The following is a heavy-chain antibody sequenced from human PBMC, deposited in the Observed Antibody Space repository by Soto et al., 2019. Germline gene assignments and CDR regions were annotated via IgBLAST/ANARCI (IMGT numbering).Heavy chain of an antibody. CDR2: IYYSGST. D-gene: IGHD4-17*01. V-gene: IGHV4-31*03. CDR3: ARDHPYGDYMGNWFDP. CDR1: GGSISSGGYY. J-gene: IGHJ5*02. Sequence: QVQLQESGPGLVKPSQTLSLTCTVSGGSISSGGYYWSWIRQHPGKGLEWIGYIYYSGSTYYNPSLKSRVTISVDTSKTQFSLKLSSVTAADTAVYYCARDHPYGDYMGNWFDPWGQGTLVTVSS.